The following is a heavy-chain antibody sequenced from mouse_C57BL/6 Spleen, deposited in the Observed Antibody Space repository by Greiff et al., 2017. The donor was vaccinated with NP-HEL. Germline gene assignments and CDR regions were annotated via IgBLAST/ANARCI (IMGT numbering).Heavy chain of an antibody. D-gene: IGHD4-1*02. J-gene: IGHJ2*01. CDR2: IWSGGSK. V-gene: IGHV2-2*01. CDR3: ARNRQLLYFDY. CDR1: GFSLTSYG. Sequence: VQGVESGPGLVQPSQSLSITCTVSGFSLTSYGVHWVRQSPGKGLEWLGVIWSGGSKDYNAAFISRLSISKDNSKSQVFFKRNSLQTDDTAIYYCARNRQLLYFDYWGQGTTLTVSS.